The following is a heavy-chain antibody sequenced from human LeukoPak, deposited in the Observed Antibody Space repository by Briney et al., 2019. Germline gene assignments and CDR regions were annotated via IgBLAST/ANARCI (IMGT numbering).Heavy chain of an antibody. CDR1: GYTFTGYY. CDR3: ARGGGGGVDY. V-gene: IGHV1-8*02. J-gene: IGHJ4*02. D-gene: IGHD2-15*01. Sequence: ASVKVSCKASGYTFTGYYMHWVRQAPGQGLEWMGWMNPYSGNIGYAQKFQGRVTMTWDTSISTAYMELSSLRSEDTAVYYCARGGGGGVDYWGQGTLVTVSS. CDR2: MNPYSGNI.